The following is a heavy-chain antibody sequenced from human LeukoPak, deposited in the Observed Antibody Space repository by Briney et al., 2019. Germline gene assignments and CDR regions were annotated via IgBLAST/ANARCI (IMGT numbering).Heavy chain of an antibody. Sequence: PGGSLRLSCAASGFTFSSYSMNWVRQAPGKGLEWVSSISSSSSYIYYAGSVKGRFTISRDNAKNSLYLQMNSLRAEDTAVYYCARGGQVDYWGQGTLVTVSS. CDR1: GFTFSSYS. CDR3: ARGGQVDY. V-gene: IGHV3-21*01. J-gene: IGHJ4*02. CDR2: ISSSSSYI.